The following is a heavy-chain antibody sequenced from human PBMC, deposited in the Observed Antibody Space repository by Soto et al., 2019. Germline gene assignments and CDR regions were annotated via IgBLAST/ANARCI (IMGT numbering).Heavy chain of an antibody. CDR3: ARLGVAVAYAFDI. J-gene: IGHJ3*02. CDR1: GFNFRDYY. Sequence: QVQLVESGGGLVKPGGSLRLSCLASGFNFRDYYVGWIRQTPGKGLEWLSYIGVTGGHVYYTDSVKGRFSISRDDARDSVFLHMSTLRVEDTAVYYCARLGVAVAYAFDIWGQGTMVTVS. V-gene: IGHV3-11*01. CDR2: IGVTGGHV. D-gene: IGHD2-8*01.